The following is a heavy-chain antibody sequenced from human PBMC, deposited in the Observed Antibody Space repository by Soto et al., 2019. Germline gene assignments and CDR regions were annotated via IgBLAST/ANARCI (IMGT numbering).Heavy chain of an antibody. CDR1: GGSISSYY. CDR2: IYYSGST. Sequence: SETLSLTCTVSGGSISSYYWSWIRQPPGRGLEWIGYIYYSGSTNYNPSLKSRVTISVDTSKNQFSLKLSSVTAADTAVYYCARDTGTYYYDSSGGFDYWGQGTLVTVSS. J-gene: IGHJ4*02. V-gene: IGHV4-59*01. CDR3: ARDTGTYYYDSSGGFDY. D-gene: IGHD3-22*01.